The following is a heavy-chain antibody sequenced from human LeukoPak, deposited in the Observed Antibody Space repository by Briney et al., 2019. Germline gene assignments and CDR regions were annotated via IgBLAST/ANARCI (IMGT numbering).Heavy chain of an antibody. CDR2: ISAYNGNT. V-gene: IGHV1-18*01. J-gene: IGHJ4*02. CDR3: ARGGRFGGVSPDFDY. Sequence: GASVKVSCKASGYIFTSYGISWVRQAPGQGLEWMGWISAYNGNTNYAQKFQGRVTMTTDTSTSTAYMELRSLRSDDTAVYYCARGGRFGGVSPDFDYWGQGTLVTVSS. CDR1: GYIFTSYG. D-gene: IGHD3-16*01.